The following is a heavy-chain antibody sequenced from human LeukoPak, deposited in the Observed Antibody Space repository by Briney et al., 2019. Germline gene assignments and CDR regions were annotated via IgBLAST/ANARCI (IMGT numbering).Heavy chain of an antibody. CDR3: ARDQTPFV. V-gene: IGHV3-7*01. Sequence: GGSLRLSCAASGFMFSSYWMNWVRQAPGKGLEWVANIKQDGSEKYYVDSVKGRFTISRDNAKNSLYLQMNSLRAEDTAVYYCARDQTPFVWGQGTLVTVSS. J-gene: IGHJ4*02. CDR1: GFMFSSYW. CDR2: IKQDGSEK.